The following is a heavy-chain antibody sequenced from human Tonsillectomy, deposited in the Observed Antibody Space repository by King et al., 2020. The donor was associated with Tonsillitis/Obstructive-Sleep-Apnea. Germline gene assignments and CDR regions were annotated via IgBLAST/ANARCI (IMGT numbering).Heavy chain of an antibody. CDR2: FEPEDGEQ. CDR1: ENTLSDLS. V-gene: IGHV1-24*01. CDR3: AAKPTIAARPKPFDY. D-gene: IGHD6-6*01. J-gene: IGHJ4*02. Sequence: QLVQSGAEVEIPGASVKVSCKVSENTLSDLSIHWVRQAPGKGLEWMGGFEPEDGEQIYAEKSQGRVTMTEDTSTDTAYMEMSSLRSEDAAVYYCAAKPTIAARPKPFDYWGPGTLVTVSS.